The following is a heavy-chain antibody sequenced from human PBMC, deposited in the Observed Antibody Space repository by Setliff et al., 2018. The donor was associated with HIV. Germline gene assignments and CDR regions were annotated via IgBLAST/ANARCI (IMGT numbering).Heavy chain of an antibody. CDR1: SNTFSKDV. D-gene: IGHD3-16*02. CDR3: VIVPLYENVYDNIWGSYRPLDY. Sequence: ASVKVSCKASSNTFSKDVFNWARQAPGQGLEWMGWVSVYNGKANYAEKFQDRLTITADASTDTTYMELSSLRSEDTAVYYCVIVPLYENVYDNIWGSYRPLDYWGQGTLVTVSS. J-gene: IGHJ4*02. V-gene: IGHV1-18*01. CDR2: VSVYNGKA.